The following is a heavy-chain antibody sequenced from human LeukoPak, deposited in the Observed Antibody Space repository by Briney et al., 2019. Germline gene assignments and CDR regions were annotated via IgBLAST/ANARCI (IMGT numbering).Heavy chain of an antibody. D-gene: IGHD3-16*01. CDR3: AKDPGSNSYGSFDN. V-gene: IGHV3-23*01. Sequence: GGSLRLSCAASGFTFSTYAMTWVRQAPGKGLEWVSSTSGSGRNTYYADSVKGRFTISRDNSKNTLYLQMNSLRAEDTAIYYCAKDPGSNSYGSFDNWGQGTLVTASS. CDR1: GFTFSTYA. CDR2: TSGSGRNT. J-gene: IGHJ4*03.